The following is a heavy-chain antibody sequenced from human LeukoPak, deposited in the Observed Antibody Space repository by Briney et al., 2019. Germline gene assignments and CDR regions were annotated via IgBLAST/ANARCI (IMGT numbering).Heavy chain of an antibody. CDR3: ARGSSGYPRYFGS. CDR2: MSPNSGNT. D-gene: IGHD3-22*01. J-gene: IGHJ4*02. CDR1: AYTFTSYD. V-gene: IGHV1-8*01. Sequence: GASVKVSCKASAYTFTSYDINWVRQAAGQGLEWMGWMSPNSGNTGSAQKFQGRVTLTRNTSISTAYMELSSLRSEDTAVYYCARGSSGYPRYFGSWGQGTLVTVSS.